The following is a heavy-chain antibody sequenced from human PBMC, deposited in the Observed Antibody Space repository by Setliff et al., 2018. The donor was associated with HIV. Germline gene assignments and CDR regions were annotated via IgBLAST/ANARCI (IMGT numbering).Heavy chain of an antibody. D-gene: IGHD1-26*01. CDR1: GYTFTSYG. V-gene: IGHV1-2*02. CDR2: IIPIFGTA. J-gene: IGHJ6*03. CDR3: ARASREREGKGYYYYMDV. Sequence: ASVKVSCKASGYTFTSYGISWVRQAPGQGLEWMGGIIPIFGTANYAQKFQGRVTMTRDTSISTAYMELSRLRSDDTAVYYCARASREREGKGYYYYMDVWGKGTTVTVSS.